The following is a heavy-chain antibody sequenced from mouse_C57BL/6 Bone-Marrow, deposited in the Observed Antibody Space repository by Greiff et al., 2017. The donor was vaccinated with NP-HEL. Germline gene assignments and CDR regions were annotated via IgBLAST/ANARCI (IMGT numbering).Heavy chain of an antibody. CDR2: INPSSGYT. Sequence: QVQLQQSGAELARPGASVKMSCKASGYTFTSYTMHWVKQRPGQGLEWIGYINPSSGYTKYNQKFKDKATLTADKSSSTAYMQLSILTSEDSAVYYGARFGTTVVASYYYAMDYWGQGTSVTVSS. J-gene: IGHJ4*01. CDR3: ARFGTTVVASYYYAMDY. CDR1: GYTFTSYT. D-gene: IGHD1-1*01. V-gene: IGHV1-4*01.